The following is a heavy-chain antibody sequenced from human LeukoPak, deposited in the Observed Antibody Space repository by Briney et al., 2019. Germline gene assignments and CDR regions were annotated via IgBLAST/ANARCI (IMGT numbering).Heavy chain of an antibody. CDR2: ITGSSRYI. CDR1: GFTFSDYT. V-gene: IGHV3-21*01. J-gene: IGHJ4*02. Sequence: GGSLRLSCAASGFTFSDYTMNWVRQAPGKGLEWVSSITGSSRYIYYTDSVKGRFTISRDNAKNSLYLQMDSLRAEDTAVYYCARDWAYCSSTSCYNLGFDYWGQGTLVTVSS. D-gene: IGHD2-2*02. CDR3: ARDWAYCSSTSCYNLGFDY.